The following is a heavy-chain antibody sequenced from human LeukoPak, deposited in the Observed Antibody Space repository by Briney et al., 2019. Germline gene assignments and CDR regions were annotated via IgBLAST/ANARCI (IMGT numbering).Heavy chain of an antibody. J-gene: IGHJ4*02. CDR3: ATYYVWGSYDY. CDR1: GFTFSSYA. CDR2: ISGSGGST. D-gene: IGHD3-16*01. V-gene: IGHV3-23*01. Sequence: GGSLRLSCAASGFTFSSYAMSWVRQAPGKGLEWVSAISGSGGSTYYADSVKGRFTISRDNSKSTLYLQMNSLRAEDTAVYYCATYYVWGSYDYWGQGTLVTVSS.